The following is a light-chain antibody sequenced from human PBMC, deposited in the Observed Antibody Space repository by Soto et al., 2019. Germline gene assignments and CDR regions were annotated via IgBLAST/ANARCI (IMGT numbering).Light chain of an antibody. J-gene: IGKJ2*01. Sequence: EIVLTQSPGTLSLSPGERATLSCRASQSVSSSYLAWYQQKTGQAPRLLIYGASSRATGIPDRFSGSGSGTDFTLTISRLEPEDCAVYYCQQFGNSPYTFGQGTRLEIK. CDR3: QQFGNSPYT. CDR1: QSVSSSY. V-gene: IGKV3-20*01. CDR2: GAS.